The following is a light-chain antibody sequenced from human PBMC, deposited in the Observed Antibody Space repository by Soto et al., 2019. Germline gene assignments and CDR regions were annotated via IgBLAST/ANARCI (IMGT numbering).Light chain of an antibody. CDR1: SSDIGRYNF. Sequence: QSALTQPASMSGSPGQSITISCTGTSSDIGRYNFVSSYQHHPGNAPKRIIYEATKRPSGVSYRCSGYKSGNTASLTISGLQSEDEADYYCTSYTITSPYVFGTGTKVTVL. CDR2: EAT. CDR3: TSYTITSPYV. J-gene: IGLJ1*01. V-gene: IGLV2-14*01.